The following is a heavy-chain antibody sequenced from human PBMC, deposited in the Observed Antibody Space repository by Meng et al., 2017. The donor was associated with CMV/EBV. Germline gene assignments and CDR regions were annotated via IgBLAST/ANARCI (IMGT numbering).Heavy chain of an antibody. D-gene: IGHD2-2*01. Sequence: VQLGRPGPGGRQPGASVKGSCTLSCGTFSSYAISWVRQAPGQGLEWMGGIIPIFGTANYAQKYKGRVTITADESTSTAYMELSSLRSEDTAVYSCAREGGIVVVPAAPGWFDPWGQGTLVSVSS. CDR1: CGTFSSYA. CDR3: AREGGIVVVPAAPGWFDP. J-gene: IGHJ5*02. V-gene: IGHV1-69*12. CDR2: IIPIFGTA.